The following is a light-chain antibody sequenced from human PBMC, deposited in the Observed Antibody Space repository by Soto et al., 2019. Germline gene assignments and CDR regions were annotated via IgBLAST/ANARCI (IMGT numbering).Light chain of an antibody. V-gene: IGKV3-11*01. CDR3: QRRGVGVT. CDR2: DAS. J-gene: IGKJ5*01. Sequence: EIVLTQSPATLSLSPGERATLSCRTSQSINSALAWYQQKPGQAPSLLIYDASNRANGIPARFSGSGSGTDFTRSISSVDPADSAVYYCQRRGVGVTFGQGTRLEI. CDR1: QSINSA.